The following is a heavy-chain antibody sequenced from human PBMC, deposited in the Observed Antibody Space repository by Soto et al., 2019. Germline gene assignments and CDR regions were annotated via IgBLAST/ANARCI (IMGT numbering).Heavy chain of an antibody. CDR1: GFTFSNYA. V-gene: IGHV3-23*01. CDR2: IGSGGHT. CDR3: AKYCGPANCYSGFDS. J-gene: IGHJ4*02. Sequence: EVQLLESGGDSVQPGGSPRLSCSASGFTFSNYALTWVRQTPGKGLEWLSTIGSGGHTFYTDSVKGRFAISRDNFKDTLYLQMNSLRVEDTAIYYCAKYCGPANCYSGFDSWGQGTLVTVSS. D-gene: IGHD2-15*01.